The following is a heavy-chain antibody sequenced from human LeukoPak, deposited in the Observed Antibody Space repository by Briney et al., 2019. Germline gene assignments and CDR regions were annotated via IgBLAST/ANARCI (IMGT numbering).Heavy chain of an antibody. V-gene: IGHV3-23*01. CDR3: ARASGWRNDY. CDR2: ISGSGGST. J-gene: IGHJ4*02. CDR1: GFTFSSYA. Sequence: GGSLRLPCAASGFTFSSYAMSWVRQAPGKGLEWVSAISGSGGSTYYADSVKGRFTISRDNSKNTLYLQMNSLRAEDMAVYYCARASGWRNDYWGQGTLVTVSS. D-gene: IGHD6-25*01.